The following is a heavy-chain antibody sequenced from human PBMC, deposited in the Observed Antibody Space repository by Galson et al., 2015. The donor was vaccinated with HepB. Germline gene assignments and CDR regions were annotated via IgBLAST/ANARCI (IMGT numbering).Heavy chain of an antibody. CDR1: GFTFSSYS. Sequence: SLRLSCAASGFTFSSYSMNWVRQAPGKGLEWVSYISSSSSTIYYADSVKGRFTISRDNAKNSLYLQMNSLRAEDTAVYYCARSLSTYYYDSSGYQRTYYFDYWGQGTLVTVSS. J-gene: IGHJ4*02. D-gene: IGHD3-22*01. V-gene: IGHV3-48*01. CDR3: ARSLSTYYYDSSGYQRTYYFDY. CDR2: ISSSSSTI.